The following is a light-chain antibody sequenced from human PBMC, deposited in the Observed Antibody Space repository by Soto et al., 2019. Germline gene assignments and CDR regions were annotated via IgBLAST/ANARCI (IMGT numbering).Light chain of an antibody. CDR1: SSNIGAGYD. J-gene: IGLJ1*01. V-gene: IGLV1-40*01. CDR3: QSYDSSLSVRYV. CDR2: GNS. Sequence: QSVLTQPPSVSGAPVQRVTISCTGSSSNIGAGYDVHWYQQLPGTAPKLLIYGNSNRPSGVPDRFSGSKSGTSASLAITGLQAEDEADYYCQSYDSSLSVRYVFGTGTKVTVL.